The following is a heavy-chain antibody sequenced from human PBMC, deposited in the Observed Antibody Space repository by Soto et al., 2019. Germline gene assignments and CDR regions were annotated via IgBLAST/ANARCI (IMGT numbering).Heavy chain of an antibody. CDR1: GGTFNNYV. CDR3: AGRCDSTTCLGHFDY. J-gene: IGHJ4*02. V-gene: IGHV1-69*06. CDR2: ILPIFATA. D-gene: IGHD2-2*01. Sequence: QVQLVQSGAEVKKPGSSVKVSCKASGGTFNNYVVNWVRQAPGQGLEWMGGILPIFATANYAQKFQGRVTITADKSTNTAYMELTSLRSEDPAVYYCAGRCDSTTCLGHFDYWGQGTLVTVAS.